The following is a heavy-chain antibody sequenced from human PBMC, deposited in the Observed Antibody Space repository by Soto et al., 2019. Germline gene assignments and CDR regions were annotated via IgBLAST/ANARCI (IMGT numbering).Heavy chain of an antibody. Sequence: GGSLRLSCAASGFTVSSNYMSWVRQAPGKGLEWVAVIYSGGSTYYADSVKGRFTISRDNSRNMVFLQMNGLRVEDTALYYCARDREPDGIWTFDSWGQGALVTVSS. D-gene: IGHD3-9*01. CDR3: ARDREPDGIWTFDS. CDR2: IYSGGST. J-gene: IGHJ4*02. CDR1: GFTVSSNY. V-gene: IGHV3-53*01.